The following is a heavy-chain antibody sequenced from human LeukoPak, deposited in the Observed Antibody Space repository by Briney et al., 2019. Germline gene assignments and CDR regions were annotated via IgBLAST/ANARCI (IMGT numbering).Heavy chain of an antibody. J-gene: IGHJ4*02. CDR2: IYPGDSDT. V-gene: IGHV5-51*01. Sequence: GESLKISCKGSGYRFTTYWIGWVRQMPGKGLEWMGIIYPGDSDTRYSPSFQGQVTISADKSISTAYLQWSSLKASDTAMYYCARQGGIAVAGTNYFDYWGQGTLVTVSS. CDR1: GYRFTTYW. D-gene: IGHD6-19*01. CDR3: ARQGGIAVAGTNYFDY.